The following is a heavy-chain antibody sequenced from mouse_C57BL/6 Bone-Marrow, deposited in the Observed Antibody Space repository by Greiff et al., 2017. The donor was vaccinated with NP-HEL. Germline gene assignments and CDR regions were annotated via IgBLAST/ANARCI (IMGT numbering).Heavy chain of an antibody. Sequence: QVQLQQPGAELVKPGASVKMSCKASGYTFTSYWITWVKQRPGQGLEWIGDIYPGSGSTNSNDKFKSKATLTVDTSSTTAYMQLSSLTSEDSAVYYCARLLRLAYYFDYWGQGTTLTVSS. V-gene: IGHV1-55*01. D-gene: IGHD1-1*01. CDR1: GYTFTSYW. J-gene: IGHJ2*01. CDR2: IYPGSGST. CDR3: ARLLRLAYYFDY.